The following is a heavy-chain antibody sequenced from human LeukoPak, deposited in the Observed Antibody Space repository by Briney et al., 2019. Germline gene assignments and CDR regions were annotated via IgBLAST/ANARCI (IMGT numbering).Heavy chain of an antibody. J-gene: IGHJ5*02. D-gene: IGHD5-24*01. V-gene: IGHV1-69*13. CDR1: GYTFTSYG. CDR3: ARDNSLRDTAWWFDP. CDR2: IIPIFGTA. Sequence: ASVKVSCKASGYTFTSYGISWARQAPGQGLEWMGGIIPIFGTANYAQKFQGRVTITADESTSTDYLEVSSLRSEDTAVYYCARDNSLRDTAWWFDPWGQGTLVTVSS.